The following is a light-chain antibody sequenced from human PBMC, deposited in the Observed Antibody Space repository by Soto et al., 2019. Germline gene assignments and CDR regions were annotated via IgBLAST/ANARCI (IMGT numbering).Light chain of an antibody. CDR3: QQHGSSPWT. V-gene: IGKV3-20*01. Sequence: EIVLTQSPGTLSLSPGERATLSCRASQSVGSSYLAWYQQKPGQVPRLLIYAASSRATGIPDRFGGSGSRTDLTLTISSLEPEECAGYHCQQHGSSPWTFGQGTKVEVK. CDR2: AAS. J-gene: IGKJ1*01. CDR1: QSVGSSY.